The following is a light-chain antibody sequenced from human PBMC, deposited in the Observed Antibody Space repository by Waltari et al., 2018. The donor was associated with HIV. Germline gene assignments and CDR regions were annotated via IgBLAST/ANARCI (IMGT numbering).Light chain of an antibody. CDR2: SNN. J-gene: IGLJ3*02. CDR1: RSNIGSNT. Sequence: QSVLPKPPSASGTPGQRVTISCSGSRSNIGSNTVTWYQQPPGTAPKLLIYSNNQRPSGVPDRFSGSKSGTSASLAISGLQSEDEADYYCAAWDDSLNGLNWVFGGGTKLTVL. CDR3: AAWDDSLNGLNWV. V-gene: IGLV1-44*01.